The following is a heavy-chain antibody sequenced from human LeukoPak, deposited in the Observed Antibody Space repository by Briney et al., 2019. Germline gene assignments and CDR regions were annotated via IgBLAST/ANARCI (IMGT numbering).Heavy chain of an antibody. CDR2: ISVSGIT. Sequence: GGSVRLSCVASGLTFSSNSMSWVRQPPGMGLEWVSGISVSGITVYADSVKGRLTISRDNSKNTLYLQMNNLRAEDTALYYCAKGFSVRGRFDPWGQGTQVTVSS. CDR3: AKGFSVRGRFDP. D-gene: IGHD2-15*01. J-gene: IGHJ5*02. V-gene: IGHV3-23*01. CDR1: GLTFSSNS.